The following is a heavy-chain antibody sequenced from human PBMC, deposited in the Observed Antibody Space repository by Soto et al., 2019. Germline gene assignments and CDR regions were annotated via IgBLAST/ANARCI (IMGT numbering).Heavy chain of an antibody. V-gene: IGHV2-5*02. J-gene: IGHJ6*02. CDR2: IYWDDDK. CDR1: GFSLSASGVG. D-gene: IGHD3-3*01. Sequence: GSGPTLVNPTQTLTLTCTFSGFSLSASGVGVAWIRQPPGKALEWLALIYWDDDKRYSPSLKSRVTITKNTSKNQVILSMTNMDPVDTATYFCAHSRAAVTPTGYYYYGMDVWGQGTTVTVSS. CDR3: AHSRAAVTPTGYYYYGMDV.